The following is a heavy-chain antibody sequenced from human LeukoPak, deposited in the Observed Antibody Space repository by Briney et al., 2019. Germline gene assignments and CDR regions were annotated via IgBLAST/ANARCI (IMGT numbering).Heavy chain of an antibody. CDR2: IYYSGST. CDR1: GGSISSSSYY. Sequence: PETLSLTCTVSGGSISSSSYYWGWIRQPPGKGLEWIGSIYYSGSTYYNPSLKSRVTISVDTSKNQFSLKLSSVTAADTAVYYCARISPAAGISGWGQGTLVTVSS. CDR3: ARISPAAGISG. V-gene: IGHV4-39*01. J-gene: IGHJ4*02. D-gene: IGHD6-13*01.